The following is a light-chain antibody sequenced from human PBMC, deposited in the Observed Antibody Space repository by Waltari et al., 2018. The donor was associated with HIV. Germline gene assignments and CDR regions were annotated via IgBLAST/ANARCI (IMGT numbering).Light chain of an antibody. J-gene: IGLJ3*02. CDR3: GSYSTRTTHWV. CDR1: TRDVSYDKY. CDR2: EVS. V-gene: IGLV2-14*01. Sequence: QSALTQPTSVSGSPGQSITISCTGPTRDVSYDKYVSWYRQYTGKAPELMLYEVSNRPSGVSNRVSGSKSGNTASLTIAELQAEDEADYDCGSYSTRTTHWVFGGGTKLTVL.